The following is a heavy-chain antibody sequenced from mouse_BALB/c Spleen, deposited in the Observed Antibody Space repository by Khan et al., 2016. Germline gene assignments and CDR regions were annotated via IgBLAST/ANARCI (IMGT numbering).Heavy chain of an antibody. CDR3: VRGGNNGSFDV. CDR2: VNPNNGGT. J-gene: IGHJ1*01. CDR1: GYSFTGYY. D-gene: IGHD2-1*01. V-gene: IGHV1-18*01. Sequence: VQLQQSGPDLVKPGASVKISCKASGYSFTGYYIHWVKQSHGKSLEWIGRVNPNNGGTNYIPKLKGKAVLTEDKSSSTAYMELRSLTFEGSAVYYCVRGGNNGSFDVWGAGTTLTVSS.